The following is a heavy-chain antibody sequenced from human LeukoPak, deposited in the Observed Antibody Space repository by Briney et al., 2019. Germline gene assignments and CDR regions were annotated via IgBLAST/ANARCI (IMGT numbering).Heavy chain of an antibody. J-gene: IGHJ4*02. D-gene: IGHD6-13*01. CDR1: GYTFAGYY. CDR2: INPNSGGT. V-gene: IGHV1-2*02. CDR3: ARVASSSSWYFDY. Sequence: ASVNVSCKASGYTFAGYYMHWVRQAPGQGLEWMGWINPNSGGTNYAQKFQGRVTMTTDTSTSTAYMELRSLRSDDTAVYYCARVASSSSWYFDYWGQGTLVTVSS.